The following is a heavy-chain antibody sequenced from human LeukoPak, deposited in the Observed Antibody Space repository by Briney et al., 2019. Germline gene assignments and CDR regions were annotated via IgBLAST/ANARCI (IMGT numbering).Heavy chain of an antibody. D-gene: IGHD3-10*01. Sequence: PGGSLRLSCAASGFTFSSYGMHWVRQAPGKGLEWVAFIRYDGSNKYYADSVKGRFTISRDNSKNTLYLQMNSLRAEDTAVYYCAKAPSGMVRGVIITWPLDYWGQGTLVTVSS. CDR1: GFTFSSYG. V-gene: IGHV3-30*02. J-gene: IGHJ4*02. CDR3: AKAPSGMVRGVIITWPLDY. CDR2: IRYDGSNK.